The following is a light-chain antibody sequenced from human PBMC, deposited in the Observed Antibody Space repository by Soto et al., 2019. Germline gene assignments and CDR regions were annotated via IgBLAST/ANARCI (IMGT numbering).Light chain of an antibody. CDR1: QSVNGNY. V-gene: IGKV3-20*01. J-gene: IGKJ2*01. Sequence: EIVLTQSPGTLSLSPGERATLSCRASQSVNGNYLTWYQQKPGQAPRLLIYGASSRATGIPERFSGSGSGTDCTLTISRLEPEDFAVYYCQQYGSSFRYTFGQGTKLEIK. CDR2: GAS. CDR3: QQYGSSFRYT.